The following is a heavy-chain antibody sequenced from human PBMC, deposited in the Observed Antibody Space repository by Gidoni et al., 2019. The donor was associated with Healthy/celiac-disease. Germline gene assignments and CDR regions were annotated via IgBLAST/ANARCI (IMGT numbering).Heavy chain of an antibody. Sequence: EVQLLESGGGLVQPGGSLRLSCAASGFTFSSSAMSWVRQAPGKGLEWVSAISGSGGSTYYADSVKGRFTISRDNSKNTLYLQMNSLRAEDTAVYYCAKHGTVVTRFDYWGQGTLVTVSS. J-gene: IGHJ4*02. CDR1: GFTFSSSA. D-gene: IGHD2-21*02. CDR2: ISGSGGST. V-gene: IGHV3-23*01. CDR3: AKHGTVVTRFDY.